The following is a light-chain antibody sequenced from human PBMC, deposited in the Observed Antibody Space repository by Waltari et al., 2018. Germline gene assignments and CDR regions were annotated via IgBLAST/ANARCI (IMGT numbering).Light chain of an antibody. CDR1: HSNIGSNF. CDR3: AAWDDGLRGPA. Sequence: QSVLTQSPSVSETPGQKITIPCSGSHSNIGSNFVNWYQQVPGTAPKLLIYENRQLPTGVPDRLSASKSGTSASLAISGLQSQDEADYYCAAWDDGLRGPAFGGGTKVTVL. V-gene: IGLV1-47*01. J-gene: IGLJ2*01. CDR2: ENR.